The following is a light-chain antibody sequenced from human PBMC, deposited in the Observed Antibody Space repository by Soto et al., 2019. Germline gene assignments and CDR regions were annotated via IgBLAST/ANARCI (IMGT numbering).Light chain of an antibody. CDR1: HFLLYSDGYNY. V-gene: IGKV2-28*01. J-gene: IGKJ5*01. Sequence: EIVMTQSPLALPGTPVEPCSSSCMSSHFLLYSDGYNYVDWYLQKPGQSPQLLVYLGSNRASGVPDRFSGSGSGTDFTLKISRVEAEDVGLYYCMQALQTPNTFGQGTRLEIK. CDR3: MQALQTPNT. CDR2: LGS.